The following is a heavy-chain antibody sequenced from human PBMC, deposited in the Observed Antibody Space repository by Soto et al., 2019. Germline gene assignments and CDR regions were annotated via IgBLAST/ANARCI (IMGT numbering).Heavy chain of an antibody. CDR1: GYSFTSYW. D-gene: IGHD2-2*01. V-gene: IGHV5-51*01. J-gene: IGHJ6*02. CDR3: ARSDCSSTSCYEPYYYYGMDV. Sequence: GESLKISCKGSGYSFTSYWIGWVRQMPGKGLEWMWIIYPGDSDTRYSPSFQGQVTISADKSISTAYLQWSSLKASDTAMYYCARSDCSSTSCYEPYYYYGMDVWGQGTTVTVSS. CDR2: IYPGDSDT.